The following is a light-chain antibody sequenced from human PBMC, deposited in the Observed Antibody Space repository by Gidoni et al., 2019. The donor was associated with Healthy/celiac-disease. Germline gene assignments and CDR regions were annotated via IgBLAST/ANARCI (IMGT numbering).Light chain of an antibody. Sequence: EIVMTQSPATLSVSPGESATLPCRASQSVSSNLAWYQQKPGQAPRRLIYGASTRAPGIPARFSGSGSGTEFTRTISSMQSEDCAVYYCQQYNNWPPDGGSFGQGTKLEIK. CDR2: GAS. CDR1: QSVSSN. J-gene: IGKJ2*04. V-gene: IGKV3-15*01. CDR3: QQYNNWPPDGGS.